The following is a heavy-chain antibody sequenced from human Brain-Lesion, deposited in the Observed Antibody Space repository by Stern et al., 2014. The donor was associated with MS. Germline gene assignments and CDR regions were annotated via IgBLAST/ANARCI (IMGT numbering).Heavy chain of an antibody. CDR3: ARGRVVPGFQYYATDV. CDR2: IFKSGST. J-gene: IGHJ6*02. CDR1: GGSISSGGYY. V-gene: IGHV4-61*02. D-gene: IGHD2-2*01. Sequence: QLQLQESGPGLVKPSQTLSLSCTVSGGSISSGGYYWSWIRQPAGKGLEWIGRIFKSGSTSYNPSLRSRVTISIDTSKTRFSLRLNSMTAADTAVYYCARGRVVPGFQYYATDVWGQGTTVIVSS.